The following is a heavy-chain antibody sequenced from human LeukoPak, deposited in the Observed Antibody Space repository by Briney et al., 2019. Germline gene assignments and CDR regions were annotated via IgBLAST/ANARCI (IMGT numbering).Heavy chain of an antibody. CDR2: INPYSGGT. J-gene: IGHJ4*02. V-gene: IGHV1-2*02. Sequence: EASVKVSCKASGYTFSDYYMHWVRQAPGQGLEWMGWINPYSGGTNYAEKFQGRVTMTRDTSITTAYMELSSLRSDDTAMYCCATLRRSGWYIGDWGQGTLVTVSS. CDR1: GYTFSDYY. D-gene: IGHD6-19*01. CDR3: ATLRRSGWYIGD.